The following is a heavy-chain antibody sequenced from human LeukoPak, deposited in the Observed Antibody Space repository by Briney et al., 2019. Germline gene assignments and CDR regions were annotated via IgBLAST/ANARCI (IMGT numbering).Heavy chain of an antibody. D-gene: IGHD6-13*01. CDR1: GFTFSSYW. V-gene: IGHV3-7*03. CDR3: ASETQDSSSWYAEWHHDY. Sequence: GGSLRLSCAASGFTFSSYWMSWVRQAPGKGLEWVANIKQDGSEKSYVDSVKGRFTISRDNAKNSLYLQMNSLRAEDTAVYYCASETQDSSSWYAEWHHDYWGQGTLVTVSS. J-gene: IGHJ4*02. CDR2: IKQDGSEK.